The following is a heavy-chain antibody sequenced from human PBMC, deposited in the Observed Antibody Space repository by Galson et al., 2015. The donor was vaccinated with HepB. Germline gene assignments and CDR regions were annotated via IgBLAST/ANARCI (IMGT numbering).Heavy chain of an antibody. CDR3: AKSAPQWLVLSLPGKGDAFDI. Sequence: SLRLSCAASGFTFSSYAMSWVRQAPGKGLEWVSAISGSGGSTYYADSVKGRFTISRDNSKNTLYLQMNSLRAEDTAVYYCAKSAPQWLVLSLPGKGDAFDIWGQGTMVTVSS. CDR2: ISGSGGST. V-gene: IGHV3-23*01. J-gene: IGHJ3*02. D-gene: IGHD6-19*01. CDR1: GFTFSSYA.